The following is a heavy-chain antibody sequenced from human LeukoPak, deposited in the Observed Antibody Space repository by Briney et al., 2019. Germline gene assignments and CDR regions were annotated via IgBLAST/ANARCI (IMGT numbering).Heavy chain of an antibody. J-gene: IGHJ6*02. V-gene: IGHV4-59*01. D-gene: IGHD2-2*01. CDR3: ARGFDIVVVPAALGRYYSGMDV. CDR2: IYYSGSI. Sequence: SETLSLTCTVSGGSISSYYWSWIRQPPGKGLEWIGYIYYSGSINYNPSLKIRVTISVDTSKNQFSLKLSSVTAADTAVYYCARGFDIVVVPAALGRYYSGMDVGGQGTTVTVSS. CDR1: GGSISSYY.